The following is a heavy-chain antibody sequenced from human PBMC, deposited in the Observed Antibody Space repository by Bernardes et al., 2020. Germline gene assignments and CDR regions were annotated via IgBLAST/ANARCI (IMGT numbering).Heavy chain of an antibody. V-gene: IGHV4-31*03. J-gene: IGHJ4*02. D-gene: IGHD5-18*01. CDR3: ARANSDTATTVDI. Sequence: SETLSLTCTVSGGSINRGGLYWIWLRQFPGRDLDWIAYIYHSGITYYTPSLESRVSISIDTSKNQFSLSRRSVTAADTALYYCARANSDTATTVDIWGQGTHCTVSS. CDR2: IYHSGIT. CDR1: GGSINRGGLY.